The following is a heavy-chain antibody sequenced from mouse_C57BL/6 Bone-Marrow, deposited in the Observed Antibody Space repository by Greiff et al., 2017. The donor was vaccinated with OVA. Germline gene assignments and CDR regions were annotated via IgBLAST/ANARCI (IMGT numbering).Heavy chain of an antibody. V-gene: IGHV1-26*01. CDR2: INPNNGGT. CDR1: GYTFTDYY. J-gene: IGHJ2*01. CDR3: ARNYGSSYWSY. Sequence: VQLQQSGPELVKPGASVKISCKASGYTFTDYYMNWVKQSHGKSLEWIGDINPNNGGTSYNQKFKGKATLSVDKSSSTAYMELRSLTSEDSAVYYCARNYGSSYWSYWGQGTTLTVSS. D-gene: IGHD1-1*01.